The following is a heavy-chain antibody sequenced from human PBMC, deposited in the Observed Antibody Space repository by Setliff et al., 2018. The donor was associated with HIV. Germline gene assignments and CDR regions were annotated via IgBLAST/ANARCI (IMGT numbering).Heavy chain of an antibody. D-gene: IGHD5-12*01. V-gene: IGHV1-2*06. CDR3: ARAHFLVAMTRNWFDP. CDR2: INPKSGVA. J-gene: IGHJ5*02. CDR1: GYTFTDYF. Sequence: WASVKVSCKSSGYTFTDYFIHWVRQAPGQGLEWIGRINPKSGVADYLKKFQGRVTMTTDTSTNTAHMELIRPRFDDTAVYYCARAHFLVAMTRNWFDPWGQGTLVTVS.